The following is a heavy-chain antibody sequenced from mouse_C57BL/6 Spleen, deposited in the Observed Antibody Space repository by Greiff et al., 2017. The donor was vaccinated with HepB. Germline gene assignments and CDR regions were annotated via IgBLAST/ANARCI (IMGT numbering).Heavy chain of an antibody. V-gene: IGHV1-82*01. CDR2: IYPGDGDT. D-gene: IGHD1-1*01. CDR3: ARDYYGSSWDY. Sequence: VKLQESGPELVKPGASVKISCKASGYAFSSSWMNWVKQRPGKGLEWIGRIYPGDGDTNYNGKFKGKATLTADKSSSTAYMQLSSLTSEDSAVYFCARDYYGSSWDYWGQGTTLTVSS. CDR1: GYAFSSSW. J-gene: IGHJ2*01.